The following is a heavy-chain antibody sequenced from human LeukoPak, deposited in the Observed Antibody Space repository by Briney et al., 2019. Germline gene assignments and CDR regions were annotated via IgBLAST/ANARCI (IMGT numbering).Heavy chain of an antibody. CDR1: GFTFSSYG. J-gene: IGHJ6*03. CDR2: IWYDGSNK. V-gene: IGHV3-33*01. D-gene: IGHD3-10*01. CDR3: ARNNVYGSGKSYYYYMDV. Sequence: PGGSLRLSCAAPGFTFSSYGMHWVRQAPGKGLEWVAVIWYDGSNKYYADSVKGRFTISRDNSKNTLYLQMNSLRAEDTAVYYCARNNVYGSGKSYYYYMDVWGKGTTVTVSS.